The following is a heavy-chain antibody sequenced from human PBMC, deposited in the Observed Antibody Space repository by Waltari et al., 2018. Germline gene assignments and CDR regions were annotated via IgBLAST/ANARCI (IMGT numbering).Heavy chain of an antibody. CDR1: GFTFSRYG. D-gene: IGHD3-16*01. CDR2: IRYDGSNK. CDR3: AKGGSYDYIWGSYNFDY. J-gene: IGHJ4*02. V-gene: IGHV3-30*02. Sequence: QVQLVESGGGVVHPGGSLGLSCAASGFTFSRYGMPWVSQPPGKGLEWVAFIRYDGSNKYYADSVKGRFTSSRDNSKNTLYLQMNSLRAEDTAVYYCAKGGSYDYIWGSYNFDYWGQGTLVTVSS.